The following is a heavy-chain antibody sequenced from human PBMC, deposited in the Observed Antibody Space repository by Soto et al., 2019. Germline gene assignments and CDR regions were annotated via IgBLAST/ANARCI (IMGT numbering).Heavy chain of an antibody. CDR3: ARQMRGPIPHFGWLSPVAS. Sequence: SETLSLTCTVSGGSISSYYWSWIRQPPGKGLEWIGNIYYSGSTNYNPSLKSRVTISVDTSKNQFSLKLTSVTAADAAVYFCARQMRGPIPHFGWLSPVASWGQGTLVTVSS. CDR1: GGSISSYY. V-gene: IGHV4-59*08. D-gene: IGHD3-9*01. CDR2: IYYSGST. J-gene: IGHJ5*02.